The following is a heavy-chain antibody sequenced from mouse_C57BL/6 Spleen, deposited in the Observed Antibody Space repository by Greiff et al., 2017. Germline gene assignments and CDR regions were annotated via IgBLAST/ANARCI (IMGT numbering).Heavy chain of an antibody. Sequence: QVQLKQSGPELVKPGASVKLSCKASGYTFTSYDINWVKQRPGQGLEWIGWIYPRDGSTKYNEKFKGKATLTVDTSSSTAYMELHSLTSEDSAVYFCARSGEGYLYAMDYWGQGTSVTVSS. D-gene: IGHD2-2*01. CDR3: ARSGEGYLYAMDY. J-gene: IGHJ4*01. V-gene: IGHV1-85*01. CDR1: GYTFTSYD. CDR2: IYPRDGST.